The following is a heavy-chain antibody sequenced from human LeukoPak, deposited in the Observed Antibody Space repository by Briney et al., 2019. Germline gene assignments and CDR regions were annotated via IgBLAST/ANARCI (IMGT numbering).Heavy chain of an antibody. D-gene: IGHD3-10*01. V-gene: IGHV3-7*03. CDR1: GFTFSNYW. Sequence: GGSLLLSCTASGFTFSNYWMSWVRQTPAKVLKRVHNIQPDHDENYYVASVKGRFTISRDNAKNSLFLQMNSLRADDTPVYYCARETPYGSLTFDYWGQGTLVTVSS. CDR2: IQPDHDEN. CDR3: ARETPYGSLTFDY. J-gene: IGHJ4*02.